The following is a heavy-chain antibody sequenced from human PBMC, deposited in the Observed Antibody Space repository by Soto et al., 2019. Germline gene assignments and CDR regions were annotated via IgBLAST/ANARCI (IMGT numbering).Heavy chain of an antibody. J-gene: IGHJ4*02. V-gene: IGHV4-61*01. CDR2: VYYSGST. D-gene: IGHD6-13*01. CDR1: GASVSSGRYY. CDR3: ARVFSSSWFYYFDY. Sequence: QVQLQESGPGLVKPSETLSLTCTVSGASVSSGRYYWSWIRQPPGKGLEWIGYVYYSGSTNYNPSLKSRVTISLDTSKNQFSLKLRSATAADTAVYYCARVFSSSWFYYFDYWGREPWSPSPQ.